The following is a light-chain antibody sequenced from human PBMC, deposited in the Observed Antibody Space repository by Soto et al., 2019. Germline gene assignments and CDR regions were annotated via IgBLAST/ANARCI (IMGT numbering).Light chain of an antibody. J-gene: IGKJ1*01. CDR3: QHYNSYSEA. CDR2: KAS. Sequence: DIQITQSPSTLSGSVGDRVGITCRSSQTISSLLAWYQQKPGKAPKLLIYKASTLKSGVPSRFSGSGSGTEFTLTISSLQPDDFATYYCQHYNSYSEAFGQGTKV. V-gene: IGKV1-5*03. CDR1: QTISSL.